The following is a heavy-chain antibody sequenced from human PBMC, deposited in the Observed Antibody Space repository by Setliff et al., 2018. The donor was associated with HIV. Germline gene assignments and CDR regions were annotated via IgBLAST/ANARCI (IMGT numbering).Heavy chain of an antibody. V-gene: IGHV4-4*07. J-gene: IGHJ5*02. CDR1: NGSISGYY. CDR3: ASSSGWYGAAQFDP. D-gene: IGHD6-19*01. CDR2: IHSSGNT. Sequence: PSETLSLTCTVSNGSISGYYWSWIRQPAGKGLEWIGRIHSSGNTNYNPSLKSRITISLDTSKNQFSLKLSSLTAADTAVYYCASSSGWYGAAQFDPWGQGTRVTVST.